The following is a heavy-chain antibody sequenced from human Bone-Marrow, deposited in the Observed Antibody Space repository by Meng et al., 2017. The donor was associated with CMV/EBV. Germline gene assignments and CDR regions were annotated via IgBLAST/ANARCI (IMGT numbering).Heavy chain of an antibody. J-gene: IGHJ4*02. V-gene: IGHV3-30*02. CDR3: AKGVNRIVVVPAAIDY. CDR1: GFTFSSYG. CDR2: IRYDGSNK. D-gene: IGHD2-2*01. Sequence: GESLKISCAASGFTFSSYGMHWVRQAPGKGLEWVAFIRYDGSNKYYADSVKGRFTISRDNSKNTLYLQMNSLRAEDTAVYYCAKGVNRIVVVPAAIDYWGQGTLVPVSS.